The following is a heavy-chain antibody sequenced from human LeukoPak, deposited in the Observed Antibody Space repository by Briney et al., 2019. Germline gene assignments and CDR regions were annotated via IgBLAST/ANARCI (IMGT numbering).Heavy chain of an antibody. D-gene: IGHD6-13*01. V-gene: IGHV1-18*01. CDR2: ISAYNGNT. CDR1: GYTFTSYG. J-gene: IGHJ4*02. Sequence: ASVKVSCEASGYTFTSYGISWVRQAPGQGLEWMGWISAYNGNTNYAQKLQGRVTMTTDTSTSTAYMELRSLRSDDTAVYYCARDLLSLRFSAIAAGNSGYWGQGTLVTVSS. CDR3: ARDLLSLRFSAIAAGNSGY.